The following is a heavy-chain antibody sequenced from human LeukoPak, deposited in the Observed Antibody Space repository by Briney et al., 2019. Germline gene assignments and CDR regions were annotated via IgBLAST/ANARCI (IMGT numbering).Heavy chain of an antibody. V-gene: IGHV4-34*01. CDR2: INHSGST. CDR3: ARLGHDYPPGYSSSWYEFYYFDY. Sequence: PSETLSLTCAVYGGSFSGYYWSWIRQPPGKGLEWIGEINHSGSTNYNPSLKSRVTISVDTSKNQFSLKLSSVTAADTAVYYCARLGHDYPPGYSSSWYEFYYFDYWGQGTLVTVSS. D-gene: IGHD6-13*01. CDR1: GGSFSGYY. J-gene: IGHJ4*02.